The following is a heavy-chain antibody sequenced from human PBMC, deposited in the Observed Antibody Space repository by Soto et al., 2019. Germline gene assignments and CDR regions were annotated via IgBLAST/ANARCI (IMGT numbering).Heavy chain of an antibody. V-gene: IGHV4-34*01. CDR3: ARGFRYYYDISGYPRPTWLDL. J-gene: IGHJ5*02. Sequence: SETLSLTCAVYGGSFSGYYWSWVRQPPGKGLEWIGEINHSGSTNYNPYLKSGVTISVDTSKNQFSLKLSPVTAADTAVYYCARGFRYYYDISGYPRPTWLDLWGQGTLVTVSS. CDR2: INHSGST. CDR1: GGSFSGYY. D-gene: IGHD3-22*01.